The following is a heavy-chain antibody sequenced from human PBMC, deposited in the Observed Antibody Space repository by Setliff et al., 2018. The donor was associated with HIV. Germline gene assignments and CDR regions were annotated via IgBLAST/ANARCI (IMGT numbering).Heavy chain of an antibody. D-gene: IGHD3-3*01. V-gene: IGHV4-59*01. J-gene: IGHJ4*02. CDR3: ASEKKAWSVSDSFYEY. CDR2: VHYSGST. Sequence: SETLSLTCTVSGLSMSYNYWTWIRQSPGKGLEWIGYVHYSGSTRYNPSLKSRVTISVDTSKKKFSLKLTSMTVTDTAVYYCASEKKAWSVSDSFYEYWGQGVPVTVSS. CDR1: GLSMSYNY.